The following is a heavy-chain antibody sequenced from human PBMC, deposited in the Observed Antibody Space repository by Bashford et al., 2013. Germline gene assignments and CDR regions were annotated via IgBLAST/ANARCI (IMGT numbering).Heavy chain of an antibody. D-gene: IGHD1-26*01. Sequence: VRQAPGKGLQWLSYITATSDTKYYADSVKGRFTISRDNAKNSLYLQMSSLRDDDTAVYYCARDFKWSFDYWGQGTLVTVSS. CDR3: ARDFKWSFDY. CDR2: ITATSDTK. V-gene: IGHV3-48*02. J-gene: IGHJ4*02.